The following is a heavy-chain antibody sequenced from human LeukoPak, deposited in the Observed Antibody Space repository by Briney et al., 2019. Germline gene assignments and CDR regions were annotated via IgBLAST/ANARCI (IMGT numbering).Heavy chain of an antibody. CDR3: ARGTLYSGWSYYFDY. CDR2: INTNTGNP. Sequence: ASVKVSCKASGYTFTSYTINWVRQAPGQGLEWMGWINTNTGNPTYAQGFTGRFVFSLDTSVSTAYLQISSLKAEDTAVYYCARGTLYSGWSYYFDYWGQGSQVTVSS. V-gene: IGHV7-4-1*02. J-gene: IGHJ4*02. CDR1: GYTFTSYT. D-gene: IGHD6-19*01.